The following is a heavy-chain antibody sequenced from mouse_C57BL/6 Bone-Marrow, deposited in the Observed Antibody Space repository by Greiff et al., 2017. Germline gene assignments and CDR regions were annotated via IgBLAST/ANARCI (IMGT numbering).Heavy chain of an antibody. V-gene: IGHV1-58*01. CDR2: IYIGNGYT. D-gene: IGHD1-1*01. J-gene: IGHJ2*01. Sequence: EVQLQQSGAELVRPGSSVKMSCKTSGYTFTSYGINWVKQRPGQGLEWIGYIYIGNGYTEYNEKFKGKATLTSDTSSSTAYMQLSSLTSEDSAIYFCARLGFVYGRITTVVAPFDYWGQGTTLTVSS. CDR3: ARLGFVYGRITTVVAPFDY. CDR1: GYTFTSYG.